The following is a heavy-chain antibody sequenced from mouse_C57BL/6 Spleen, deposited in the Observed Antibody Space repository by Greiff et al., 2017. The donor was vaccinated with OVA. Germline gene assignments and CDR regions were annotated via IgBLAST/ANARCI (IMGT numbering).Heavy chain of an antibody. D-gene: IGHD3-2*02. CDR3: AVTAQAAGFAY. CDR1: GFTFSDYG. CDR2: ISSGSSTI. Sequence: EVMLVESGGGLVKPGGSLKLSCAASGFTFSDYGMHWVRQAPEKGLEWVAYISSGSSTIYYADKVKGRFTIARDKAKTTLFLQMTSLRAEDTAMCYCAVTAQAAGFAYWGQGTLVTVSA. J-gene: IGHJ3*01. V-gene: IGHV5-17*01.